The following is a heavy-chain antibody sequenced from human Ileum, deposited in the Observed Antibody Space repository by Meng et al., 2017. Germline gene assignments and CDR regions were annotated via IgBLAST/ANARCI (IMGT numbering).Heavy chain of an antibody. CDR3: ARGWYSSGFHS. CDR2: TFYRSKWND. V-gene: IGHV6-1*01. Sequence: QLPTSGPGSVTPSPTPSIPCAISGDSFSSDSGAWNGIRQSPSRGLEWLGRTFYRSKWNDDFAESVKSRITITTDTSKNQFSLQLNSVTPEDTAVYYCARGWYSSGFHSWGQGTLVTVSS. D-gene: IGHD6-19*01. CDR1: GDSFSSDSGA. J-gene: IGHJ4*02.